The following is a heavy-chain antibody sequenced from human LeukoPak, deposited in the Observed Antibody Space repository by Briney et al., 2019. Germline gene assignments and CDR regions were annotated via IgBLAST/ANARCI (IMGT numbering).Heavy chain of an antibody. V-gene: IGHV1-69*04. D-gene: IGHD3-10*01. Sequence: GASVKVSCKASGGTFSSYAISWVRQAPGQGLEWMGRIIPILGIANCAQKFQGRVTITADKSTSTAYMEPSSLRSEDTAVYYCATYYYGSGSSNCFDPWGQGTLVTVSS. CDR1: GGTFSSYA. CDR2: IIPILGIA. CDR3: ATYYYGSGSSNCFDP. J-gene: IGHJ5*02.